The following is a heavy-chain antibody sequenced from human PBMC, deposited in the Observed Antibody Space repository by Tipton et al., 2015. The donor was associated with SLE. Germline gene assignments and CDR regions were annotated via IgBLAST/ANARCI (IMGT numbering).Heavy chain of an antibody. CDR1: GASIGSHH. V-gene: IGHV4-59*11. CDR2: IFYSGGT. Sequence: TLSLTCTVSGASIGSHHWTWIRQPPGKGLEWIGNIFYSGGTNYSPSLKSRVTMSVDTSKNQFSLKLSSVTAADTAVYFCARPIVGVAAFHIWGPGTMVTVSS. CDR3: ARPIVGVAAFHI. D-gene: IGHD1-26*01. J-gene: IGHJ3*02.